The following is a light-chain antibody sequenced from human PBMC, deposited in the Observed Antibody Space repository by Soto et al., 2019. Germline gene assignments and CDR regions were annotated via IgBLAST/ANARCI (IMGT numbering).Light chain of an antibody. CDR2: DAS. CDR1: QSVNIG. V-gene: IGKV1-5*01. Sequence: DIQLTQSPSSLSASIGDRVTITCRASQSVNIGLAWYQQKPGKAPNLLIYDASTLESGVPSRFSGSGSGTEDTLTISSRQHDDVATSYYQHYINSSSLTFGAGTNLEIK. J-gene: IGKJ2*01. CDR3: QHYINSSSLT.